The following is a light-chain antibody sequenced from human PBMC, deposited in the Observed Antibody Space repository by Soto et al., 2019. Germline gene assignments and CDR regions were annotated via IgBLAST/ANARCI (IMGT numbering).Light chain of an antibody. V-gene: IGKV1-17*01. CDR3: LQHNSYPRA. Sequence: DIKMTQSPSSLSASVGDRVTLTCRASQGIRNDLAWYQQKPGKAPKRLIYAAYSLQSGVTSRFSGSGSGTEFTLTISSLEPEDFATYYCLQHNSYPRAVGQGTKVEIK. CDR1: QGIRND. CDR2: AAY. J-gene: IGKJ1*01.